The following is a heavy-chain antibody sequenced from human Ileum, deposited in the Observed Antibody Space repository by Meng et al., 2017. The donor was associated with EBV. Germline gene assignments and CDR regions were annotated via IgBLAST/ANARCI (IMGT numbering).Heavy chain of an antibody. CDR1: GGSISSSYW. CDR3: ATQESRDGHNPY. V-gene: IGHV4-4*02. CDR2: MYHSGTT. D-gene: IGHD5-24*01. J-gene: IGHJ4*02. Sequence: QLQESCPGLGKSSGTLSLTCVVSGGSISSSYWWTWVRQSPGKGLEWIGEMYHSGTTNYNPSLKSRVTISMGKSNNQLSLKLNSVTAADTAVYYCATQESRDGHNPYWGQGTLVTVSS.